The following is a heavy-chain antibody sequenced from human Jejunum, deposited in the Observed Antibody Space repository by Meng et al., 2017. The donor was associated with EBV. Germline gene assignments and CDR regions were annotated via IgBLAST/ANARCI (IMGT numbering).Heavy chain of an antibody. Sequence: QVQLQESGPGLVKPSGXXXXXCAVSGGPISSNNWWSWVRQPPGKGLEWIGEMHHSGIINYNPSLKSRVTISVDKSKNQFSLRLTSVTAADTAVYYCSHYIWGSVPAGVFWGQGTLVTVSS. J-gene: IGHJ4*02. CDR3: SHYIWGSVPAGVF. V-gene: IGHV4-4*02. CDR2: MHHSGII. D-gene: IGHD3-16*01. CDR1: GGPISSNNW.